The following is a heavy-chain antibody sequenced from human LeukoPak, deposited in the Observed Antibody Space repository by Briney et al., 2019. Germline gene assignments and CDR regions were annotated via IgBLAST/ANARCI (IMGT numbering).Heavy chain of an antibody. CDR2: IDSDGSST. CDR3: ARDSTDYGDYGY. J-gene: IGHJ4*02. CDR1: GFTFSSYW. D-gene: IGHD4-17*01. V-gene: IGHV3-74*01. Sequence: GGSLRLSCAASGFTFSSYWMHWVRQAPGKGLVCVSRIDSDGSSTNYADSVKGRFTISRDNAKNTLYLQMNSLRAEDTAVYYCARDSTDYGDYGYWGQGTLVTVSS.